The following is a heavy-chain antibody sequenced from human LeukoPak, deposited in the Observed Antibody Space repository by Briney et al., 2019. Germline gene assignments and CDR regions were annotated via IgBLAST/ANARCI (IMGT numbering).Heavy chain of an antibody. CDR2: VDPRSGAT. CDR1: GYIFTAYY. Sequence: GASVKVSCKASGYIFTAYYIHWVRRAPGQGLEWMGWVDPRSGATKCTQKFQGRVTMTRDTSITTVYVELNGLTLDDTAVYYCATDNYGTLDYWGQGTLVSVSS. D-gene: IGHD3-10*01. V-gene: IGHV1-2*02. CDR3: ATDNYGTLDY. J-gene: IGHJ4*02.